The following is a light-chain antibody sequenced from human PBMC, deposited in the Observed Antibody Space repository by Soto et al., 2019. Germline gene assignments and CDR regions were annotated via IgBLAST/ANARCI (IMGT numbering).Light chain of an antibody. J-gene: IGLJ2*01. CDR1: SSDIGGYNY. CDR3: ASYTLNARV. Sequence: QSALTQPASVSGSPGQSITISCTGTSSDIGGYNYVSWYQQHPGKAPKLMIYEVSNRPSGVSNRFSGSKSGNTASLTISGLQAEDEADYYCASYTLNARVIGGGTKLTVL. CDR2: EVS. V-gene: IGLV2-14*01.